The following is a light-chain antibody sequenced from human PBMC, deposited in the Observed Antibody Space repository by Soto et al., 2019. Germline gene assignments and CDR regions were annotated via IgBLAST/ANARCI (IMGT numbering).Light chain of an antibody. CDR3: SSFGGSNNV. J-gene: IGLJ1*01. CDR1: SGDVGGYNY. V-gene: IGLV2-8*01. Sequence: QSALTQPPSASGSPGQSVTISCTGTSGDVGGYNYVSWYQQHPGKAPKLMLXXXXXXXXXXXXXXXXSKSGNTASLTVSGXXXXXXXXYYCSSFGGSNNVFGTGTKLTVL. CDR2: XXX.